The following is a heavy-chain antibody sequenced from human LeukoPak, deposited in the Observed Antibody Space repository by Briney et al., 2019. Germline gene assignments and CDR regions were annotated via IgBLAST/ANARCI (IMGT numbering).Heavy chain of an antibody. V-gene: IGHV3-48*04. Sequence: GGSLRLSCAASGFTFSTYSVNWVRQAPGKGLEWISFIDGSTRTIFYADSVKGRFSISRDNAKNSLFLQMNSLRAEDTAVYYCARETSLTTVTTQKDYYYYYMDVWGKGTTVTVPS. CDR3: ARETSLTTVTTQKDYYYYYMDV. CDR2: IDGSTRTI. J-gene: IGHJ6*03. D-gene: IGHD4-11*01. CDR1: GFTFSTYS.